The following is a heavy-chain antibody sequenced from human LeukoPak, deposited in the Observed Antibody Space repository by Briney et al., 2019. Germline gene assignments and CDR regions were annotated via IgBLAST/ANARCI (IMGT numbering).Heavy chain of an antibody. CDR2: LYSGGIT. Sequence: GGSLRLSCAASGFTVSSNYMSWVRQAPGKGLEGVSVLYSGGITYYADSVEGRFTISRDNSKNTVYLQMNSLSAEDTAVYYCARLSGWFDYRGQGTLVTVSS. D-gene: IGHD6-19*01. V-gene: IGHV3-53*01. CDR1: GFTVSSNY. CDR3: ARLSGWFDY. J-gene: IGHJ4*02.